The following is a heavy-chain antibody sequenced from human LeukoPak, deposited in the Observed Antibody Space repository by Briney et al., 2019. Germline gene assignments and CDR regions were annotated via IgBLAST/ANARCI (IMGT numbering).Heavy chain of an antibody. Sequence: PSETLSLTCTVSGGSISSSSYYWGWIRQPPGKGLEWIGSIYYSGSTYYNPSLKSRVTISVDTSKNQFSLKLSSVTAADTAVYYCARVVVPAALDYWGQGTLVTVSS. J-gene: IGHJ4*02. CDR2: IYYSGST. V-gene: IGHV4-39*07. D-gene: IGHD2-2*01. CDR3: ARVVVPAALDY. CDR1: GGSISSSSYY.